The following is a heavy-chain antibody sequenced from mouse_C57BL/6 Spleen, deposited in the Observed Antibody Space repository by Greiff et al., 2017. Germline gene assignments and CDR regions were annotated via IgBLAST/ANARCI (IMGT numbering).Heavy chain of an antibody. D-gene: IGHD2-3*01. V-gene: IGHV1-82*01. CDR2: IYPGDGDT. CDR3: AREGDDGYFDY. J-gene: IGHJ2*01. Sequence: QVQLQQSGPELVKPGASVKISCKASGYAFSSSWMDWVKQRPGKGLEWIGRIYPGDGDTNYNGKFKGKATLTADKSSSTAYMQLSSLTSEDSAVYCCAREGDDGYFDYWGQGTTLTVSS. CDR1: GYAFSSSW.